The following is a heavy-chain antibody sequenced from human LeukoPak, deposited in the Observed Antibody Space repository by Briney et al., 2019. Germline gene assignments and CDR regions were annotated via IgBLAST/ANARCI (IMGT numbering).Heavy chain of an antibody. V-gene: IGHV1-24*01. J-gene: IGHJ4*02. D-gene: IGHD4-17*01. CDR3: ATSSDYGAYFDY. CDR2: FDPEDGET. Sequence: ASVKVSCKVSGYTLTELSMHWVRQAPGKGLEWMGGFDPEDGETIYAQKFQGRVTMTEDTSTDTAYMELSSLRSEDTAVYYCATSSDYGAYFDYWGQGTLVTVSS. CDR1: GYTLTELS.